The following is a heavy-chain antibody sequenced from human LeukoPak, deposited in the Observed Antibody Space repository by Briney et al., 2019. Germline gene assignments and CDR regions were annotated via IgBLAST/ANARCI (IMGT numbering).Heavy chain of an antibody. CDR3: ARDDIVVVPAVSHNVDY. Sequence: GGSLRLSCAASGFTFSSYWMSWVRQAPGKGLEWVANIKQDGSEKYCVDSVKGRFTISRDNAKNSLYLQMNSLRAEDTAVYYCARDDIVVVPAVSHNVDYWGQGTLVTVSS. V-gene: IGHV3-7*01. CDR1: GFTFSSYW. D-gene: IGHD2-2*01. CDR2: IKQDGSEK. J-gene: IGHJ4*02.